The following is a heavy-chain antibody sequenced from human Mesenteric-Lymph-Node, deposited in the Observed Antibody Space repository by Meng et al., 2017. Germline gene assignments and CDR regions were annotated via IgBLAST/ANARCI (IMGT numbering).Heavy chain of an antibody. J-gene: IGHJ5*02. V-gene: IGHV1-69*06. CDR3: ARGRVAVAGNWFDP. CDR1: GGTFSSYA. CDR2: IIPIFGTA. Sequence: VQRVQSGAGWKKPGSSVKVSCKASGGTFSSYAISWVRQAPGQGLEWMGGIIPIFGTANYAQKFQGRVTITADKSTSTAYMELSSLRSEDTAVYYCARGRVAVAGNWFDPWGQGTLVTVSS. D-gene: IGHD6-19*01.